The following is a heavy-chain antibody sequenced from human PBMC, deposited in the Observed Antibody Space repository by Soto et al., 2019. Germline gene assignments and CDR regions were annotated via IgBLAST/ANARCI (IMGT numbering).Heavy chain of an antibody. J-gene: IGHJ4*02. CDR2: IGGSGGNR. Sequence: EVQLLESGGDLVQPGGSLRLSCAASGFTFNAYAMTWVRQAPGKGLEWVSAIGGSGGNRYYAASVKGRFTISRDNSKDTVDLQMSSLRVEDTAVYYCARVASDYINSVDHWGQRILVTVSS. CDR3: ARVASDYINSVDH. V-gene: IGHV3-23*01. CDR1: GFTFNAYA. D-gene: IGHD4-4*01.